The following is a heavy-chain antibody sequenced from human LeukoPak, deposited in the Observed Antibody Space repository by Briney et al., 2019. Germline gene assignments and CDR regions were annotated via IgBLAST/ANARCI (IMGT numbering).Heavy chain of an antibody. CDR2: IYYSGST. CDR1: GGSISSYY. CDR3: ARYDRTSPTYFDY. J-gene: IGHJ4*02. Sequence: SETLSLTCTVSGGSISSYYWSWIRQPPGKGLEWIGYIYYSGSTNYNPSLKSRVTISVDTSKNQFSLKLSSVTAADTAVYYCARYDRTSPTYFDYWGQGILVTVSS. V-gene: IGHV4-59*08. D-gene: IGHD3-9*01.